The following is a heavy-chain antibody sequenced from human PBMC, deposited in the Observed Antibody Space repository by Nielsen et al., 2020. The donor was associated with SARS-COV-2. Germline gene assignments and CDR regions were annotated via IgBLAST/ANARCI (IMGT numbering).Heavy chain of an antibody. CDR3: ATEPITGTTGEGIDY. CDR1: GFTFSDYG. V-gene: IGHV3-30*03. D-gene: IGHD1-20*01. Sequence: GESLKISCAASGFTFSDYGMHWVRQAPGKGLEWVAYISYEGSKQYYADSVKGRFTISRDNSKNTLYLQMNSLRAEDTAVYYCATEPITGTTGEGIDYWGQGTLVTVSS. J-gene: IGHJ4*02. CDR2: ISYEGSKQ.